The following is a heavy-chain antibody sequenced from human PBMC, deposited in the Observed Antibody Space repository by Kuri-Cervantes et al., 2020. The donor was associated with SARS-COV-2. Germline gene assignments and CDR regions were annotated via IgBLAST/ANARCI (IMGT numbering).Heavy chain of an antibody. J-gene: IGHJ2*01. CDR2: ISSSSSTI. CDR3: ARVCAIFGVVTTALDL. V-gene: IGHV3-48*01. Sequence: GGSLRLSCAASGFTFSSYSMNWVRQAPGKGLEWVSSISSSSSTIYYADSVKGRFTISRDNAKNSLYLQMNSLRAEDTAVYYCARVCAIFGVVTTALDLWGRGTLVTVSS. CDR1: GFTFSSYS. D-gene: IGHD3-3*01.